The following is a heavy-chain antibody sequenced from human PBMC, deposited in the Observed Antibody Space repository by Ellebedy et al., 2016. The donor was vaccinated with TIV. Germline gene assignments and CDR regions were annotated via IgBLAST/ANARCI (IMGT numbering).Heavy chain of an antibody. V-gene: IGHV3-11*06. J-gene: IGHJ4*02. Sequence: GESLKISCAASGFTFSDYYMSWIRQAPGKGLEWVSYISSSNSYTDYADSVKGRFVISRDNAKNSLYLQMNSLRAEDTAVYYCARSPYAYGKWYFDYWGQGILVTVSS. CDR2: ISSSNSYT. CDR1: GFTFSDYY. D-gene: IGHD3-16*01. CDR3: ARSPYAYGKWYFDY.